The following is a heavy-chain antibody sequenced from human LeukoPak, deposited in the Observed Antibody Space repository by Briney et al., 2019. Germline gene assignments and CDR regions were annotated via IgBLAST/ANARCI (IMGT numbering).Heavy chain of an antibody. CDR3: ARGRDYYDSSYYFDY. J-gene: IGHJ4*02. CDR1: GYTFTSYG. D-gene: IGHD3-22*01. V-gene: IGHV1-18*01. CDR2: ISAYNGNT. Sequence: GASVKVSCKASGYTFTSYGISWVRQAPGQGLEWMGWISAYNGNTNYAQKLQGRVTMTTDTSTSTAYMELSSLRSEDTAVYYCARGRDYYDSSYYFDYWGQGTLVTVSS.